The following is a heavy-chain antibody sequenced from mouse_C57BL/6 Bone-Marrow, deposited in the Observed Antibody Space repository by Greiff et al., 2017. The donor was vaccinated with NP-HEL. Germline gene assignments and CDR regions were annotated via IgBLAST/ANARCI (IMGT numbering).Heavy chain of an antibody. J-gene: IGHJ2*01. CDR2: IHPSDSDT. D-gene: IGHD2-5*01. CDR3: AIYYSNFFFDY. V-gene: IGHV1-74*01. CDR1: GYTFTSYW. Sequence: QVQLKQPGAELVKPGASVKVSCKASGYTFTSYWMHWVKQRPGQGLEWIGRIHPSDSDTNYNQKFKGKATLTVDKSSSTAYMQLSSLTSEDSAVYYCAIYYSNFFFDYWGQGTTLTVSS.